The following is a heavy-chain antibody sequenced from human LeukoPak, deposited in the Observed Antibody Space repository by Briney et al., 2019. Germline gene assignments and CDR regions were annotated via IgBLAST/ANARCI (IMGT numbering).Heavy chain of an antibody. Sequence: GGSLRLSCAAPGFTFSNAWMSWVRQAPGKGLEWVGRIKSKTDGGTTDYAAPVKGRFTISRDDSKNTLYLQMNSLKTEDTAVYYCTTVSYYDILTGYYTYYYYYYMDVWGKGTTVTISS. CDR2: IKSKTDGGTT. J-gene: IGHJ6*03. D-gene: IGHD3-9*01. CDR1: GFTFSNAW. CDR3: TTVSYYDILTGYYTYYYYYYMDV. V-gene: IGHV3-15*01.